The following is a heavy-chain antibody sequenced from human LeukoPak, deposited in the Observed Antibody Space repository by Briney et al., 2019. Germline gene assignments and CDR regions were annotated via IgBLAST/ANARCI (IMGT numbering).Heavy chain of an antibody. CDR3: AKDLYCGGDCYSPPDY. D-gene: IGHD2-21*02. CDR2: ISGSGGST. V-gene: IGHV3-23*01. J-gene: IGHJ4*02. Sequence: GGSLRLSCAASGFTFSSYSMNWVRQAPGKGLEWVSAISGSGGSTYYADSVKGRFTISRDNSKNTLYLQMNSLRAEDTAVYYCAKDLYCGGDCYSPPDYWGQGTLVTVSS. CDR1: GFTFSSYS.